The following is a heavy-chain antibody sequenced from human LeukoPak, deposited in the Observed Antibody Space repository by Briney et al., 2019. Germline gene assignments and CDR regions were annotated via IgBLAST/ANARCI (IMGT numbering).Heavy chain of an antibody. CDR2: IYYSGST. CDR1: GGSISSSSYY. V-gene: IGHV4-39*01. Sequence: NTSETLSLTCTVSGGSISSSSYYWGWIRQPPGKGLEWIGSIYYSGSTYYNPSLKSRVTISVDTSKNQFSLKLSSVTAADTAVYYCARHTPYYFDYWGQGTLVTVSS. J-gene: IGHJ4*02. CDR3: ARHTPYYFDY.